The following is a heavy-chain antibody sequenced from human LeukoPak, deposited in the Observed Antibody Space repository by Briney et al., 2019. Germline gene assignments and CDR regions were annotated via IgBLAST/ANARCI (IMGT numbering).Heavy chain of an antibody. D-gene: IGHD6-6*01. CDR2: IYYSGTT. CDR1: GGSFSGYY. J-gene: IGHJ3*02. V-gene: IGHV4-59*01. Sequence: SETLSLTCAVYGGSFSGYYWSWIRQPPGKGLEWIGYIYYSGTTNYNPSLKSRVSISIDTSKNQFSLKLTSVTAADTAVYYCAREISSVAFDIWGQGTMVTVSS. CDR3: AREISSVAFDI.